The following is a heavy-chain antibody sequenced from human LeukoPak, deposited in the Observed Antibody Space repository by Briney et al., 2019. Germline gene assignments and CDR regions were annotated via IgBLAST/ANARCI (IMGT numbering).Heavy chain of an antibody. CDR2: ISAYNGNT. J-gene: IGHJ5*02. CDR3: ARDNDYYHGSGSYSPQFDP. Sequence: ASVKVSCKASGYTFTSFGISWVRQAPGQGLEWMGWISAYNGNTNYAQQLQGRVTMTADTSTTTAYMELRSLRSDDTAVYYCARDNDYYHGSGSYSPQFDPWGQGTLVTVSS. CDR1: GYTFTSFG. D-gene: IGHD3-10*01. V-gene: IGHV1-18*01.